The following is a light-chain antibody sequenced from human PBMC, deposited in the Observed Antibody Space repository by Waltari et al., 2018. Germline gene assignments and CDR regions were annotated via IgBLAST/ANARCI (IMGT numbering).Light chain of an antibody. V-gene: IGKV4-1*01. Sequence: DIVMTQSPDSLAVSLGERATINCKSSQSVLYSSDNRNYLAWYQQKPGQPPKLLFYWASTRESGVPDRFSGSGSGTDFTLTISSLQAEDVAVYYCQQSYSTPLTFGQGTKLEVK. CDR3: QQSYSTPLT. CDR2: WAS. J-gene: IGKJ2*01. CDR1: QSVLYSSDNRNY.